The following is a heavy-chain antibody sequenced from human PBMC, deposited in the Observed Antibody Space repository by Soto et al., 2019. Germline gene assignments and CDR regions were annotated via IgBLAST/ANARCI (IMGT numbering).Heavy chain of an antibody. V-gene: IGHV1-18*01. D-gene: IGHD4-4*01. Sequence: ASVKVSCKASGYTFTSYGISWVRQAPGQGLEWMGWISPYNGNTNYAQKLQGRVTMTTDTSTSTAYMELRSLRSEDTAVYYCAGSNYYYYMDVWGKGTTVTVSS. CDR3: AGSNYYYYMDV. CDR1: GYTFTSYG. J-gene: IGHJ6*03. CDR2: ISPYNGNT.